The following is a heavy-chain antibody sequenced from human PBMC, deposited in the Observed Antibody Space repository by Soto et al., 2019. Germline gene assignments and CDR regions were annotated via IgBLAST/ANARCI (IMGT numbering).Heavy chain of an antibody. CDR3: ARDGAYYDFWSGYYLEGAYDP. D-gene: IGHD3-3*01. J-gene: IGHJ5*02. V-gene: IGHV4-31*03. CDR2: IYYSGST. Sequence: SETLSLTCTVSGGSIGSGGYYWSWIRQHPGKGLEWIGYIYYSGSTYYNPSLKSRVTISVDTSKNQFSLKLSSVTAADTAVYYCARDGAYYDFWSGYYLEGAYDPWGQGTLVTVSS. CDR1: GGSIGSGGYY.